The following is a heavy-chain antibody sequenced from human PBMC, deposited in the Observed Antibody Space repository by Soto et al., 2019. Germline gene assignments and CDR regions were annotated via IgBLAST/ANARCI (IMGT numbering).Heavy chain of an antibody. CDR2: MNPNSGNT. V-gene: IGHV1-8*01. CDR1: GYTFTSCD. Sequence: GASVKVSCKASGYTFTSCDSNWVRQATGQGLEWMGWMNPNSGNTGYAQKFQGRVTMTRNTSISTAYMELSSLRSEDTAVYYCARGGRFCSGGSCYWVWFDPWGQGTLVTVSS. CDR3: ARGGRFCSGGSCYWVWFDP. J-gene: IGHJ5*02. D-gene: IGHD2-15*01.